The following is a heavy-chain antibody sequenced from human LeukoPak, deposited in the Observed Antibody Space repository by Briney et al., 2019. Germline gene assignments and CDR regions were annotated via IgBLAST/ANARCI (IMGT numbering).Heavy chain of an antibody. D-gene: IGHD6-6*01. J-gene: IGHJ4*02. Sequence: SETLSLTCAVYGGSFSGYYWSWIRQPPGKGLEWVGEINHSGSTNYNPSLKSRVTISVDTSKNQFSLKLSSVTAADTAVYYCARGEYSSLHPLLNFDYWGQGTLVTVSS. CDR2: INHSGST. CDR1: GGSFSGYY. V-gene: IGHV4-34*01. CDR3: ARGEYSSLHPLLNFDY.